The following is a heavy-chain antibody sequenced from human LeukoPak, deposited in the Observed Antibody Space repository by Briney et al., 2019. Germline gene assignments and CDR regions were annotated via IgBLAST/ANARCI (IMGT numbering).Heavy chain of an antibody. CDR1: GYSISSGYH. CDR2: IYHSGRT. J-gene: IGHJ3*01. CDR3: ARHDSSGPYNAFDV. D-gene: IGHD3-22*01. Sequence: SETLSLTCTVSGYSISSGYHWGWIRQPPGKGLEWIGIIYHSGRTDYNPSLKSRVTISVDTSKNQFSLNLSSVTAADTAEYYCARHDSSGPYNAFDVWGQGRMVAVSS. V-gene: IGHV4-38-2*02.